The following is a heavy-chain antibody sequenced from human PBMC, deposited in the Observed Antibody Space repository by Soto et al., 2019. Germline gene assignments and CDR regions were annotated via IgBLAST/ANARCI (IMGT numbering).Heavy chain of an antibody. CDR1: GYTFTSYG. CDR3: ARKGYCTNGVCYDFDY. V-gene: IGHV1-18*01. D-gene: IGHD2-8*01. CDR2: ISAYNGST. Sequence: ASVKVSCKASGYTFTSYGISWVRQAPGQGLEWMGWISAYNGSTNYAQKLQGRVTMTTDTSTSTAYMELRSLRSDDTAVYYCARKGYCTNGVCYDFDYWGQGTLVTVSS. J-gene: IGHJ4*02.